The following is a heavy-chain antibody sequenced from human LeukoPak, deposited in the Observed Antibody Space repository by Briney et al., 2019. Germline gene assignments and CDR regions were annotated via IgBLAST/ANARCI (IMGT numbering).Heavy chain of an antibody. CDR2: ISSSSSYI. CDR3: AKDKAPGSRHTPSDF. D-gene: IGHD5-18*01. V-gene: IGHV3-21*04. CDR1: GFTFSSYS. J-gene: IGHJ4*02. Sequence: GSLRLSCAASGFTFSSYSVNWVRQAPGKGLEWVSSISSSSSYIYYADSVKGRSTISRDNSKNTVFLQMNSLRADDTAKYYCAKDKAPGSRHTPSDFWGQGTLVTVSS.